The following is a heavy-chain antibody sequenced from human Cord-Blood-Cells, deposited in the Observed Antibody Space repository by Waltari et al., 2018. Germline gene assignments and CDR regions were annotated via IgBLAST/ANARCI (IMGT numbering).Heavy chain of an antibody. CDR2: IKSKTDGGTT. D-gene: IGHD3-3*01. CDR3: TTGPPGITIFGVVIKDY. Sequence: EVQLVESGGGLVKPGGSLRLSCAASGFAFSNAWMSWVRPAPGKGLEWVGRIKSKTDGGTTDYAAPVKGRFTISRDDSKNTLYLQMNSLKTEDTAVYYCTTGPPGITIFGVVIKDYWGQGTLVTVSS. J-gene: IGHJ4*02. CDR1: GFAFSNAW. V-gene: IGHV3-15*01.